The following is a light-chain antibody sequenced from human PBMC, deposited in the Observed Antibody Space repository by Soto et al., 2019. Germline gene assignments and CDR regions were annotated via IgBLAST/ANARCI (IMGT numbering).Light chain of an antibody. CDR3: SSYTSDNRSYV. J-gene: IGLJ1*01. V-gene: IGLV2-14*01. CDR1: SSDVGAYTS. Sequence: QSALTQPASVSASPGQSITISCTGTSSDVGAYTSVSWYQQHPGKVPKVVIYEVNNRPSGVSNRFSGSKSGNTASLTISGLPAEDEAHYYCSSYTSDNRSYVFGTGTKVTVL. CDR2: EVN.